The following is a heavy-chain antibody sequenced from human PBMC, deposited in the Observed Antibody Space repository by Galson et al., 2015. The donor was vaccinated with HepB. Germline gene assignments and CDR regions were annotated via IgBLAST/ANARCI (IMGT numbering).Heavy chain of an antibody. D-gene: IGHD6-13*01. J-gene: IGHJ4*02. CDR3: ARSRSRNDY. CDR1: GFTFSTYE. CDR2: ISSSGTTI. V-gene: IGHV3-48*03. Sequence: SLRLSCAASGFTFSTYEMNWVRQAPGKGLEWVSYISSSGTTIYYADSVKGRFTISRDNAKNSLSLQMNSLRAEDTAVYYCARSRSRNDYWGQGILVTVSS.